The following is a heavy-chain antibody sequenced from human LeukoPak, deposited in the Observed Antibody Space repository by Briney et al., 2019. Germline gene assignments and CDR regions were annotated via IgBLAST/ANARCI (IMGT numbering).Heavy chain of an antibody. V-gene: IGHV3-23*01. CDR1: GFTFSSYW. D-gene: IGHD2-2*01. CDR2: ITGSGGIT. CDR3: AKNGLYCSSAACYQD. J-gene: IGHJ4*02. Sequence: GGSLRLSCVASGFTFSSYWMTWVRQAPGKGLDWVSVITGSGGITYYADSVKGRFTISRDNSKNTLYLQMNSLRVEDTAFYYCAKNGLYCSSAACYQDWGQGTLVTVSS.